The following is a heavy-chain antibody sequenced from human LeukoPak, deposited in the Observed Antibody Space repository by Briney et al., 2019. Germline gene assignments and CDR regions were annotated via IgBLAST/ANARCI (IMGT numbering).Heavy chain of an antibody. V-gene: IGHV4-34*01. CDR2: INHSGST. J-gene: IGHJ4*02. Sequence: SETLSLTCAVYGGSFSGYYWSWIRQPPGTGLEWIREINHSGSTNYNPSLKSRVTISVDTSKNQFSLKLSSVTAADTAVYYCARGLPLDYWGQGTLVTVSS. CDR3: ARGLPLDY. CDR1: GGSFSGYY.